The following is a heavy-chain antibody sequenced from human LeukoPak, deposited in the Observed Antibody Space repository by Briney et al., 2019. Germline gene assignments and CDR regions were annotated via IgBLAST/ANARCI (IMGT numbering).Heavy chain of an antibody. D-gene: IGHD3-9*01. CDR2: INHNAEMI. Sequence: GGSLRLSCAASGFTFSSYVMTWVRQAPEKGLEWIAYINHNAEMIFYPDFVKGRFTISRDNAKNSLYLQMNALRYEDTAIYYCATDHDWAFDLWGQGTLVTVSS. V-gene: IGHV3-48*02. J-gene: IGHJ4*02. CDR3: ATDHDWAFDL. CDR1: GFTFSSYV.